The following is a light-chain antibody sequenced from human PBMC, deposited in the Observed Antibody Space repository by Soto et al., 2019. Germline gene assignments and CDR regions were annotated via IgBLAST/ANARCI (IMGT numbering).Light chain of an antibody. CDR3: AAWDDRVSAVV. J-gene: IGLJ2*01. CDR2: TNN. Sequence: QSVLTQPPSASGTPGQRVTISCSGSTSNIGSSSVSWYQQLPGTAPNLLIYTNNQRPSGVPDRFSGSKSGTSASLAIGGLRSEDEADYYCAAWDDRVSAVVFGGGTQLTVL. CDR1: TSNIGSSS. V-gene: IGLV1-47*01.